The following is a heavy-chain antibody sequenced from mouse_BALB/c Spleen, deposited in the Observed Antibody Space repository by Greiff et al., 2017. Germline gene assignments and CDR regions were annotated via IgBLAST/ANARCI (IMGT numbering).Heavy chain of an antibody. CDR3: TRGITFAY. D-gene: IGHD2-4*01. J-gene: IGHJ3*01. Sequence: VQLQQPGAELVKPGASVKLSCKASGYTFTSYYMYWVKQRPGQGLEWIGGINPSNGGTNFNEKFKSKATLTVDKSSSTAYMQLSSLTSEDSAVYYCTRGITFAYWGQGTLVTVSA. CDR2: INPSNGGT. CDR1: GYTFTSYY. V-gene: IGHV1S81*02.